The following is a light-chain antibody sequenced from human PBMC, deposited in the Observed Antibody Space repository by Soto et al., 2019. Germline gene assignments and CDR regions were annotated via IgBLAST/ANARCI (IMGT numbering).Light chain of an antibody. CDR1: SSNIGAGYE. CDR3: QSYDSSLSGYV. V-gene: IGLV1-40*01. Sequence: QPVLTQPPSVSEAPGQRVTISCTGSSSNIGAGYEAHWYQQVPGTAPKLLIYENNNRPSGVPDRFSGYKSGTSASLAITGLQAEDEDEYYGQSYDSSLSGYVFGTGTKLTVL. J-gene: IGLJ1*01. CDR2: ENN.